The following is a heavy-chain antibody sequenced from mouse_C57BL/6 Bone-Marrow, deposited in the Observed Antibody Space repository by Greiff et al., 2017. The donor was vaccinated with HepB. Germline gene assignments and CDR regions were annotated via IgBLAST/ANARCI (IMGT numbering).Heavy chain of an antibody. CDR1: GFTFSNYW. CDR3: TAHYYGSSPPFAY. V-gene: IGHV6-3*01. CDR2: IRLKSDNYAT. D-gene: IGHD1-1*01. J-gene: IGHJ3*01. Sequence: EVNVVESGGGLVQPGGSMKLSCVASGFTFSNYWMNWVRQSPEKGLEWVAQIRLKSDNYATHYAESVKGRFTISRDDSKSSVYLQMNNLRAEDTGIYYCTAHYYGSSPPFAYWGQGTLVTVSA.